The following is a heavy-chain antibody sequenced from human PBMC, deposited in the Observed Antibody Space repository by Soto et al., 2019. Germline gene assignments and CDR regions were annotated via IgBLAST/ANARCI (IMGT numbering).Heavy chain of an antibody. CDR2: IYYAGIT. Sequence: SETLSLTCTVSGGSISSGDYYWRWIRQPTGKGLEWIGYIYYAGITNYNPSLNSRVTIPVDTSKHHFSLTVTSLTAADMAVYYSARRIVATDPFDYWGQGTLVTFSS. J-gene: IGHJ4*02. V-gene: IGHV4-61*08. CDR3: ARRIVATDPFDY. D-gene: IGHD5-12*01. CDR1: GGSISSGDYY.